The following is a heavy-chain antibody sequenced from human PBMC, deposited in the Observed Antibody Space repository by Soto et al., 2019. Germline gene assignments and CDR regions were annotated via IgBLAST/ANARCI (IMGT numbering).Heavy chain of an antibody. CDR1: GGSFSTYG. CDR3: ARGRDDNFLVILISYYGMDV. D-gene: IGHD3-16*01. J-gene: IGHJ6*02. V-gene: IGHV1-69*01. CDR2: IIPIFAST. Sequence: QLQLVQSGAEVKKPGSSVKVSCKSSGGSFSTYGLSWVRQAPGQGLEWMGGIIPIFASTNYAQKFEGRVTISADESTNTAYMELRSLKSEDTAIYYCARGRDDNFLVILISYYGMDVWGQGTAVTVS.